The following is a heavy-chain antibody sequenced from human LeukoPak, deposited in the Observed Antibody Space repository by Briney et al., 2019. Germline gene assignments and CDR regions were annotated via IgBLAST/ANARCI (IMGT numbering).Heavy chain of an antibody. D-gene: IGHD3-22*01. V-gene: IGHV3-9*01. CDR2: ISWNSGSI. Sequence: GGSLRLSCAASGFTFDDYAMHWVRQAPGKGVEWVSGISWNSGSIGYADSVKGRFTISRDNAKNSLYLQMNSLRAEDTALYYCATDIYYDSSGYGAFDIWGQGTMVTVSS. CDR1: GFTFDDYA. CDR3: ATDIYYDSSGYGAFDI. J-gene: IGHJ3*02.